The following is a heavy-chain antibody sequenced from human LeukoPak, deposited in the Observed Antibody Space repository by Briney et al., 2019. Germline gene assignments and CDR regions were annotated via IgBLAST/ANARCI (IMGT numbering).Heavy chain of an antibody. CDR2: IHYSGRI. Sequence: SETLSLTCAVYGGSFSGYYWTWIRQPPGKGLEWIGEIHYSGRINYNPSLKSRVTISADTSNNHFSLKMNSVTAADTAVYYCSRGTDAYRCGNSWGQGTLVTVSS. CDR1: GGSFSGYY. V-gene: IGHV4-34*01. D-gene: IGHD5-24*01. CDR3: SRGTDAYRCGNS. J-gene: IGHJ4*02.